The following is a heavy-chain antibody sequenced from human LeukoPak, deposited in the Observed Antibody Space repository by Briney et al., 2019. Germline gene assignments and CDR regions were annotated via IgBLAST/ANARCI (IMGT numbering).Heavy chain of an antibody. D-gene: IGHD3-3*01. CDR2: INSDGSST. CDR1: GFTFSSYW. Sequence: GGSLRLSCAASGFTFSSYWMHWVRQAPGKGLVCVSRINSDGSSTSYADSVKGRFTISRDNAKNTLYLQMNSLGAEDTAVYYCARGAYDFWSGYFIDYWGLGTLVTVSS. J-gene: IGHJ4*02. V-gene: IGHV3-74*01. CDR3: ARGAYDFWSGYFIDY.